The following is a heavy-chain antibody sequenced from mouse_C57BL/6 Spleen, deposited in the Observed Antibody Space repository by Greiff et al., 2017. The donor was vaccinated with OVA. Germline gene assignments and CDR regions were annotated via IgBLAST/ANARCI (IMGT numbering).Heavy chain of an antibody. J-gene: IGHJ4*01. V-gene: IGHV1-55*01. Sequence: VQLQQSGAELVKPGASVKMSCKASGYTFTSYWITWVKQRPGQGLEWIGDIYPGSGSTNYNEKFKSKATLTVDTSSSTAYMQLSSLTSEDSAVYYCARTDYGGSSRYARGYWGQGTSVTVSS. CDR3: ARTDYGGSSRYARGY. CDR2: IYPGSGST. CDR1: GYTFTSYW. D-gene: IGHD1-3*01.